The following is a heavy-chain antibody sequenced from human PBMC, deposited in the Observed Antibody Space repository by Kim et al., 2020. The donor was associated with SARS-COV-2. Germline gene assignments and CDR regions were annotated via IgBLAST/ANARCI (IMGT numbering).Heavy chain of an antibody. Sequence: GGSLRLSCAASGITFSSYWMHWVRQAPGKGLVWVSNIGGDGTGAKYADSVKGRFTISRANAKNTLYLQMNNLRPEDAAVYYCARYSGSAFDICGQGTMV. J-gene: IGHJ3*02. CDR3: ARYSGSAFDI. D-gene: IGHD1-26*01. CDR1: GITFSSYW. CDR2: IGGDGTGA. V-gene: IGHV3-74*01.